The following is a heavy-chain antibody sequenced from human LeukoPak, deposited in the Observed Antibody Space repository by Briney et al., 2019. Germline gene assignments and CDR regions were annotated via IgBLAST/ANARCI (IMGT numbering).Heavy chain of an antibody. J-gene: IGHJ6*03. CDR3: AKDARYCSGGSCYSYYYYMDV. CDR2: IRYDGSNK. Sequence: GGSLRLSCAASGFTFSSYGMYWVRQAPGKGLEWVAFIRYDGSNKYYADSVKGQFTISRDNSKNTLYLQMNSLRAEDTAVYYCAKDARYCSGGSCYSYYYYMDVWGKGTTVTISS. D-gene: IGHD2-15*01. V-gene: IGHV3-30*02. CDR1: GFTFSSYG.